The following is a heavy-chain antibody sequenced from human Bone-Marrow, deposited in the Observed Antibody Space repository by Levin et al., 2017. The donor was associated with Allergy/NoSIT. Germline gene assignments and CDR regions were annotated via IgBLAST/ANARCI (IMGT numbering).Heavy chain of an antibody. CDR1: GGSISTTTYY. V-gene: IGHV4-39*07. CDR3: ASQYSASSTWGY. CDR2: IYYSGTT. J-gene: IGHJ4*02. D-gene: IGHD1-26*01. Sequence: SCPVSGGSISTTTYYWGWIRQPPGKGLEWIGSIYYSGTTYYNPSLKSRVTISVDTSKNQFSLKLPSVTAEDTAVYFCASQYSASSTWGYWGQGTLVNVSS.